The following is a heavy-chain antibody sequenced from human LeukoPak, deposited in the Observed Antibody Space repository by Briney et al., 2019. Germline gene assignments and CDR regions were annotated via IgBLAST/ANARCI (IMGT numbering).Heavy chain of an antibody. CDR1: GFPFSNYG. CDR2: ISHDGSNK. J-gene: IGHJ4*02. Sequence: PGRSLRLSCAASGFPFSNYGMHWVRQAPGKGPAWVAVISHDGSNKHYEDSVKGRFTISRDNSKNTLYLQMNSLSDEDTAVYYCAKEDYFNSGSNPGHWGQGTLVTVSS. D-gene: IGHD3-10*01. CDR3: AKEDYFNSGSNPGH. V-gene: IGHV3-30*18.